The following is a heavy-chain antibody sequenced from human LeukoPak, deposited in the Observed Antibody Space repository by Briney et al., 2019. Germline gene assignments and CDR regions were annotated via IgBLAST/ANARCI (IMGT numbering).Heavy chain of an antibody. CDR3: TRVDFGDSLDY. Sequence: PGGSLRLSCAASGFTVSSNYMSWVRQAPGKGLEWVSIIYSGGSTFYADSVKGRFTISRDNSKNTLYLQMNSLRAEDTAVYYCTRVDFGDSLDYWGPGTLVTVSS. D-gene: IGHD4-17*01. V-gene: IGHV3-53*01. CDR1: GFTVSSNY. J-gene: IGHJ4*02. CDR2: IYSGGST.